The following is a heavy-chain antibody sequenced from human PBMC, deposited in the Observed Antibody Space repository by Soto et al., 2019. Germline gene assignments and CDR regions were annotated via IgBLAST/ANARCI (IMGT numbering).Heavy chain of an antibody. CDR3: AKVPVTSGTNYYYYYYYMDV. Sequence: PGGSLRLSCAASGFTFSSYAMSWVRQAPGKGLEWVSAISGSGGSTYYADSVKGRFTISRDNSKNTLYLQMNSLRAEDTAVYYCAKVPVTSGTNYYYYYYYMDVWGKGNTVTVS. V-gene: IGHV3-23*01. J-gene: IGHJ6*03. CDR1: GFTFSSYA. D-gene: IGHD4-17*01. CDR2: ISGSGGST.